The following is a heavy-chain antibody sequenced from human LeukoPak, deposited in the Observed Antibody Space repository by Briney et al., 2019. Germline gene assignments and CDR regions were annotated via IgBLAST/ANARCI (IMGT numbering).Heavy chain of an antibody. CDR1: GFTFSSYG. CDR3: AKGSPCSSTSCYYYMDV. CDR2: IRYDGSNK. Sequence: GGSLRLSCAASGFTFSSYGMHWVRQAPGKGLEWVAFIRYDGSNKFYADSVKGRFTTSRDNSKNTLYLQMNSLRAEDTAVYYCAKGSPCSSTSCYYYMDVWGKGTTVTVSS. V-gene: IGHV3-30*02. J-gene: IGHJ6*03. D-gene: IGHD2-2*01.